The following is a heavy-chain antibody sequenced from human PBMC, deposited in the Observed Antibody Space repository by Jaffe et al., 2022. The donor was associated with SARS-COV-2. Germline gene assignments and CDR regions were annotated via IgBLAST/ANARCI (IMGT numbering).Heavy chain of an antibody. J-gene: IGHJ1*01. CDR2: IYRSGST. V-gene: IGHV4-38-2*02. CDR3: ARVGCSGNSCYPES. CDR1: GYSISSGYF. D-gene: IGHD2-15*01. Sequence: QVQLQESGPGLVKPSETLSLTCTVSGYSISSGYFWGWIRQPPGKGLEWIGSIYRSGSTYYKPSLKSRVTISVDTSKNQLSLKLSSVTAADTAVYYCARVGCSGNSCYPESWGQGTLVTVSS.